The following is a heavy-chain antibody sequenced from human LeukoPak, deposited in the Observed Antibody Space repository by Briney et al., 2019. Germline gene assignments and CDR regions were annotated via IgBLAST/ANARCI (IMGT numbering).Heavy chain of an antibody. CDR3: ASNLVYGSGSYYGYYYYYMDV. V-gene: IGHV1-69*06. J-gene: IGHJ6*03. CDR2: IIPSLGTA. Sequence: SVKVSCKASGGTFNSYAISWVRQAPGQGLEWMGGIIPSLGTANYAQKFKGRVTITADKSTSTAYMELSSLRSEDTAVYYCASNLVYGSGSYYGYYYYYMDVWGKGTTVTISS. D-gene: IGHD3-10*01. CDR1: GGTFNSYA.